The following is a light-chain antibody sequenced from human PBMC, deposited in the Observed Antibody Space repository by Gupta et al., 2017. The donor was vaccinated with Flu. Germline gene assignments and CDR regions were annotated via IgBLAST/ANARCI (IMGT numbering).Light chain of an antibody. CDR1: QSIKNY. J-gene: IGKJ4*01. CDR2: AAS. V-gene: IGKV1-39*01. CDR3: QQSYSDPF. Sequence: DIQMTQSPSSLSASVGDRVTITCRASQSIKNYLNWYQQKPGKAPKLLIYAASRRQSEVPSRFSGSGSGTEFTLTSGRLQPEDFATYYWQQSYSDPFFGGGTKVQIK.